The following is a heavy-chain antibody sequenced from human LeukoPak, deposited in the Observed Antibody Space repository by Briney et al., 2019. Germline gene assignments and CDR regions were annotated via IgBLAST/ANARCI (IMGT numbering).Heavy chain of an antibody. CDR2: IYYSGST. J-gene: IGHJ4*02. Sequence: PSETLSLTCTVSGGSISSSSYYWGWIRQPPGKGLEWIGSIYYSGSTYYNPSLKSRVTISVDTSKNQFSLKLSSVTAADTAVYYCAREDYYGSGSYYYYFDYWGQGTLVTVSS. CDR3: AREDYYGSGSYYYYFDY. CDR1: GGSISSSSYY. D-gene: IGHD3-10*01. V-gene: IGHV4-39*07.